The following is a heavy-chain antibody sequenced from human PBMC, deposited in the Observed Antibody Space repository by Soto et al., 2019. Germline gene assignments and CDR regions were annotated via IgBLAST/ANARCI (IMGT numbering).Heavy chain of an antibody. CDR1: GFTFSDYY. J-gene: IGHJ4*02. Sequence: QVQLVESGGGLVKPGGSLRLSCAASGFTFSDYYMSWIRQAPGKGLEWVSYISSSSSYTNYADSVKGRFTISRDNAKNSLYLQMNSLRAEDTAVYYCARSITDYYDSSGYYDDYWGQGTLVTVS. CDR2: ISSSSSYT. CDR3: ARSITDYYDSSGYYDDY. D-gene: IGHD3-22*01. V-gene: IGHV3-11*05.